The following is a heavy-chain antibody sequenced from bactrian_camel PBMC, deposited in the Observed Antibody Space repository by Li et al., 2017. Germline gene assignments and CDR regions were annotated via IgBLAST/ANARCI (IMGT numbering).Heavy chain of an antibody. J-gene: IGHJ4*01. CDR2: ISKGGKT. V-gene: IGHV3S55*01. Sequence: HVQLVESGGGSVQAGGALRLSCTNSGTSRFTLADSDMGWYRQTPGHECEMVSRISKGGKTHYADSVKGRFTISEDNTKNTLYLNMTSLKPEDTAMYYCAADEFRCFYSAWLRVARPGHWGQGTQVTVS. CDR1: RFTLADSD. CDR3: AADEFRCFYSAWLRVARPGH. D-gene: IGHD1*01.